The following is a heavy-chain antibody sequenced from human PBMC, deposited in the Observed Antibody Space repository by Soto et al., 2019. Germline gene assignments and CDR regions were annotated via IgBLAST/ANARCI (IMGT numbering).Heavy chain of an antibody. V-gene: IGHV4-59*01. CDR1: GAPISSYF. CDR3: ARGRGGTYDAFDI. CDR2: IFYSGTT. Sequence: ETLCPTGTVSGAPISSYFWSWIRQSPGEGLEWIGYIFYSGTTNYSPSLKSRVTMSLGTAKNQFSLNLTSVTAADKAVYYCARGRGGTYDAFDIWGQGTMVTV. D-gene: IGHD1-26*01. J-gene: IGHJ3*02.